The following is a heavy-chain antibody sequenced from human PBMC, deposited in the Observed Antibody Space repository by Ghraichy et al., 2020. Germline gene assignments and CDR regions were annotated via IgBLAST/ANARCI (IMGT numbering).Heavy chain of an antibody. J-gene: IGHJ5*01. CDR1: GFTFSSYW. CDR2: IKQDGTEK. D-gene: IGHD1-1*01. CDR3: LVSTAGVGISLCSYVVVAACQVTTSTFPLASSSAPTLDRPVA. V-gene: IGHV3-7*01. Sequence: GGSLRLSCAVSGFTFSSYWMSWVRRAPGKGPEWVANIKQDGTEKSYVDSVKGRFSISRDNAKNSLYLQMNSLRAEDTAVYYCLVSTAGVGISLCSYVVVAACQVTTSTFPLASSSAPTLDRPVAWG.